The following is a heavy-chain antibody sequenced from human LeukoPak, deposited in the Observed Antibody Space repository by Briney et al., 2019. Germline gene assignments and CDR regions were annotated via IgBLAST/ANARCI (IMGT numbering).Heavy chain of an antibody. CDR3: ARQVGPGY. Sequence: GGSLRLSCAASGFTFRSYGMTWVRQAPGKGLEWVSAISGSGASTYYAASAKGRFTISRDNSKDTLYLQMNSLRADDTAVYYCARQVGPGYWGQGTLVTVSS. J-gene: IGHJ4*02. CDR1: GFTFRSYG. V-gene: IGHV3-23*01. CDR2: ISGSGAST. D-gene: IGHD1-26*01.